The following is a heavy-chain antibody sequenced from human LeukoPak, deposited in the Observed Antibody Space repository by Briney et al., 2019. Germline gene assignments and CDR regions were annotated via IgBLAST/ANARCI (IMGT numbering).Heavy chain of an antibody. J-gene: IGHJ4*02. Sequence: GGSLRLSCAASGFTFSTYWMSWVRQAPGKGLEWVSSISSSSSYIYYADSVKGRFTISRDNAKNSLYLQMNSLRAEDAAVYYCARGLWFGELSHFDYWGQGTLVTVSS. CDR3: ARGLWFGELSHFDY. V-gene: IGHV3-21*01. CDR2: ISSSSSYI. D-gene: IGHD3-10*01. CDR1: GFTFSTYW.